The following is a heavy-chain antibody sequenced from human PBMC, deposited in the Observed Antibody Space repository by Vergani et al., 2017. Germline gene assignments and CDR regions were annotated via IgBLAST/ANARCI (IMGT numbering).Heavy chain of an antibody. V-gene: IGHV1-45*02. CDR3: ALAESSTSCINSVCITPETGSWFDP. CDR2: ITPFNGNT. D-gene: IGHD2-2*01. CDR1: GYTFTYRY. Sequence: QVPLVPSGAAVKKPGASVKVSCKASGYTFTYRYLHWVRQAPGQALEWMGWITPFNGNTNYAQKFQDRVTITRDRSMSTAYMELTSLRSEDTAMYYCALAESSTSCINSVCITPETGSWFDPWGQGTLVTVSS. J-gene: IGHJ5*02.